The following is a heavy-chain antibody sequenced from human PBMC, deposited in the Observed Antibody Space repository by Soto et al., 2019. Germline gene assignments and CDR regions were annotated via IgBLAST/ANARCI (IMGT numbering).Heavy chain of an antibody. V-gene: IGHV4-61*01. J-gene: IGHJ5*02. Sequence: SDTLSLTCAVSGGSVXSVSYYWSWIXXXPGKGLEWIGYIXYSGSTNXXXXLXXXXXXXXXTSXXQXXXKLSXXTXXDTAVYXCAXXXSSVTCHGFDPWGQGTLVNVSS. CDR3: AXXXSSVTCHGFDP. CDR1: GGSVXSVSYY. D-gene: IGHD2-2*01. CDR2: IXYSGST.